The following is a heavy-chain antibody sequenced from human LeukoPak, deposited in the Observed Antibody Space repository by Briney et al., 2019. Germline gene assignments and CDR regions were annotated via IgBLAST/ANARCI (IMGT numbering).Heavy chain of an antibody. CDR1: GYTFTNYA. V-gene: IGHV1-3*01. CDR2: INAGNGDT. D-gene: IGHD3-22*01. J-gene: IGHJ4*02. CDR3: ARDPRSGYHDY. Sequence: GASVKVSCTASGYTFTNYAIQWVRQAPGQRLEWMGWINAGNGDTKYSQRFQGRVTITRDTSARIAYMELSSLRTEDTAVYYCARDPRSGYHDYWGQGTLVTVSS.